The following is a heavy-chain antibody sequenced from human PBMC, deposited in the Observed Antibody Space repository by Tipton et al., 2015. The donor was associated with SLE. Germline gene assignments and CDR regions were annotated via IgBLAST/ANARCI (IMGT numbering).Heavy chain of an antibody. J-gene: IGHJ6*02. CDR2: MNPDTGDT. V-gene: IGHV1-8*01. Sequence: QSGAEVKKPGASVKVSCGASGDTFSSFDINWVRQATGQGLEWMGSMNPDTGDTVYAQRFQGRVTMTRDTSINTAYMELSSLRSDDTAGYYCARARQSEWYLHGMDVWGQGTTVIVSS. CDR3: ARARQSEWYLHGMDV. CDR1: GDTFSSFD. D-gene: IGHD4-23*01.